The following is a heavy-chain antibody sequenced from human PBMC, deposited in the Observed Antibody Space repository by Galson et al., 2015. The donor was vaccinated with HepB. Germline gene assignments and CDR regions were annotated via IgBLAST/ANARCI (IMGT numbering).Heavy chain of an antibody. V-gene: IGHV3-23*01. CDR1: RFTFSDHA. CDR2: ISGGGGST. D-gene: IGHD3-22*01. J-gene: IGHJ6*03. CDR3: ARAFDSSLEALYYYFYYMDV. Sequence: SLRLSCAASRFTFSDHAMSWVRQAPGKGLEWVSAISGGGGSTYYADPVQGRFTISRDNSKNTLYLQMNSLRAEDTALYYCARAFDSSLEALYYYFYYMDVWGKGATVTVSS.